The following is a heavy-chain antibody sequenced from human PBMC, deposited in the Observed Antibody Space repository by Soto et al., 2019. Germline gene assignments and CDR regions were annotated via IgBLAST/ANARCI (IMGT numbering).Heavy chain of an antibody. CDR1: GCTFDDYA. V-gene: IGHV3-9*01. D-gene: IGHD3-22*01. CDR3: ASLYYDSSGYYYGDAFDI. CDR2: ISWNSGSI. Sequence: GGSLRLSCAASGCTFDDYAMHWVRQAPGKGLEWVSGISWNSGSIGYADSVKGRFTISRDNAKNSLYLQMNSLRAEDTALYYCASLYYDSSGYYYGDAFDIWGQGTMVTVSS. J-gene: IGHJ3*02.